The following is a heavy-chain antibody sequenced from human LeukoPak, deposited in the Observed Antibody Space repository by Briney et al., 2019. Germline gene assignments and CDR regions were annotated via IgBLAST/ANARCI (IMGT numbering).Heavy chain of an antibody. Sequence: SQTLSLTCAISGDSVSSNSATWNWIRQSPSRALEWLGRTYYRSKWYNYYAVSVKSRITINPDTSKNQFSLQLNSVTPEDTAVYYCTRAGSYGYYWYFDLWGRGTLVTVSS. V-gene: IGHV6-1*01. CDR1: GDSVSSNSAT. D-gene: IGHD5-18*01. CDR2: TYYRSKWYN. J-gene: IGHJ2*01. CDR3: TRAGSYGYYWYFDL.